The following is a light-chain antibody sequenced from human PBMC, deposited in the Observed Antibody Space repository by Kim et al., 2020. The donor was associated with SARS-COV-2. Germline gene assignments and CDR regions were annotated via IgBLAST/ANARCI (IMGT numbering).Light chain of an antibody. Sequence: IVLTQSPATLSLSPGERATLSCRASQSVNNYLGWYQQKPGQAPRLLIYAASNRATGIPARFSGSGSGTDFTLTITSLEPEDFAVYYCQQRTSWPLTFGGGAKVDIK. V-gene: IGKV3-11*01. CDR1: QSVNNY. CDR2: AAS. J-gene: IGKJ4*01. CDR3: QQRTSWPLT.